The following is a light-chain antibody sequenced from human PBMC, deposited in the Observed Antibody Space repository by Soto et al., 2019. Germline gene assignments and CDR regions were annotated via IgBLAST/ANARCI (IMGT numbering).Light chain of an antibody. J-gene: IGLJ1*01. Sequence: QSALTQPASVSGSPGQSITISCNGTSSDVGGYNYVSWYQQHPGKAPKLMIYDVSNRPSGVSNRFSGSKSGNTASLTISGLQAEDEADYYCSSYTSSSLTVFGTGTKVTVL. CDR1: SSDVGGYNY. CDR2: DVS. V-gene: IGLV2-14*01. CDR3: SSYTSSSLTV.